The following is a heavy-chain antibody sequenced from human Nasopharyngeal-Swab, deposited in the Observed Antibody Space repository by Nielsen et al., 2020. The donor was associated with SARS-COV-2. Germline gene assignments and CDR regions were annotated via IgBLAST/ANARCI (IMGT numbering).Heavy chain of an antibody. D-gene: IGHD2-15*01. CDR2: IYSGGST. CDR3: AKDRYCSGGACYFNGFDS. J-gene: IGHJ4*02. CDR1: GFTVSSNY. Sequence: GESLKISCAASGFTVSSNYMSWVRQAPGKGLEWVSVIYSGGSTYYADSVKGLFTISRDNSEKKVYLEMHSLRAEDTAVYYCAKDRYCSGGACYFNGFDSWGQGTLVTVSS. V-gene: IGHV3-53*01.